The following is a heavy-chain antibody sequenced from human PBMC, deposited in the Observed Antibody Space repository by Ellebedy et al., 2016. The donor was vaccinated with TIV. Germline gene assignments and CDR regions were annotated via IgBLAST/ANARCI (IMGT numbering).Heavy chain of an antibody. CDR2: IYYSGNT. CDR1: GDSIRSGDYY. D-gene: IGHD6-13*01. CDR3: ARGRIAAAGAFDP. V-gene: IGHV4-30-4*01. Sequence: SETLSLXXTVSGDSIRSGDYYWSWIRQPPGKGLEWIGYIYYSGNTYYNPSLKSRITISLDTSKKQFSLKLDSVTATDTAVYYCARGRIAAAGAFDPWGQGTLVTVPS. J-gene: IGHJ5*02.